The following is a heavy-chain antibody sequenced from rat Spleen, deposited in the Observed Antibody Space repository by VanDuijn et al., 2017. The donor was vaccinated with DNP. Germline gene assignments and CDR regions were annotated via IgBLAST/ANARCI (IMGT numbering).Heavy chain of an antibody. J-gene: IGHJ3*01. CDR2: IHTRSGGT. CDR3: ARGGDFIWLAY. CDR1: GNTFITDY. D-gene: IGHD1-1*01. Sequence: QVQLQQSGAELAKPDSSVKISCKASGNTFITDYFAWIKQTTGQGLEYIGYIHTRSGGTDSNEKFKDKATLTVDKSSSTAFMQPSSLTPDDSAVYYCARGGDFIWLAYWGQGTLVTVSS. V-gene: IGHV1-43*01.